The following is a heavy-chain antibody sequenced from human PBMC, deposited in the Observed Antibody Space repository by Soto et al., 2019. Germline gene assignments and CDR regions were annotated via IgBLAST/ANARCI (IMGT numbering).Heavy chain of an antibody. CDR3: ARAEGYGGNSGRYGMDV. Sequence: PGGSLRLSCAASGFTFSSYGMHWVRQAPGKGLEWVAVIWYDGSNKYYADSVKGRFTISRDNSKNTLYLQMNSLRAEDTAVYYCARAEGYGGNSGRYGMDVWGQGTTVTVSS. D-gene: IGHD4-17*01. V-gene: IGHV3-33*01. CDR1: GFTFSSYG. J-gene: IGHJ6*02. CDR2: IWYDGSNK.